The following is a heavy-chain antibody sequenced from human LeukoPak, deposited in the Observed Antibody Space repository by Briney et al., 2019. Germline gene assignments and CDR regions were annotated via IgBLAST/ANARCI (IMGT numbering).Heavy chain of an antibody. CDR2: INPNSGGT. Sequence: ASVKVSCKASGYTFTGYYMHWVRQAPGQGLEWMGWINPNSGGTNYAQKFQGRVTMTRDTSISTAYMELSSLRSEDTAVYYCAREVYYDILTGYRNWFDPWGQGTLVTVSS. V-gene: IGHV1-2*02. D-gene: IGHD3-9*01. J-gene: IGHJ5*02. CDR1: GYTFTGYY. CDR3: AREVYYDILTGYRNWFDP.